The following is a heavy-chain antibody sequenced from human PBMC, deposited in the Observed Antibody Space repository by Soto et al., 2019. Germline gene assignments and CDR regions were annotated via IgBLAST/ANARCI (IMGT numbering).Heavy chain of an antibody. V-gene: IGHV1-69*01. CDR3: ARDVSRFGELSAFDI. J-gene: IGHJ3*02. D-gene: IGHD3-10*01. CDR1: GGTFSSYA. Sequence: QVQLVQSGAEVKKPGSSVKVSCKSSGGTFSSYAISWVRQAPGQGLEWMGGIIPIFVTANYAQKFQGRVTITADESTSTAYMELSSLRSEDTAVYYCARDVSRFGELSAFDIWGQGTMVTVSS. CDR2: IIPIFVTA.